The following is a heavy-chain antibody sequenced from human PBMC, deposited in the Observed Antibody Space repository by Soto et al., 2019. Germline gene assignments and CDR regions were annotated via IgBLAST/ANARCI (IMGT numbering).Heavy chain of an antibody. V-gene: IGHV4-30-2*01. J-gene: IGHJ5*02. CDR2: IYHSGST. CDR3: ARVPGP. D-gene: IGHD7-27*01. CDR1: GGSIISCGYS. Sequence: SETLSLTCAVSGGSIISCGYSWSWIRQPPGKGLEWIGYIYHSGSTYYNPSLKSRVTISVDRSKNQFSLKLSSVTAADTAVYYCARVPGPWGQGTLVTVS.